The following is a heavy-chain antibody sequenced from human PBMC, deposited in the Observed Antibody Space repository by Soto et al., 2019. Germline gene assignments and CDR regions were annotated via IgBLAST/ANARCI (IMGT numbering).Heavy chain of an antibody. D-gene: IGHD6-19*01. J-gene: IGHJ3*01. V-gene: IGHV3-74*01. CDR3: TRAQASDGWYAFDV. Sequence: EVQLVESGGDLVPPGESLTLSCVTSGFTFSDYWLHWVRQVPGKGLMWVSRINSDGSSTIYADSVRGRFTISRDNAKNTLYLHMNSLRAADTAIYYCTRAQASDGWYAFDVWGQGTVVTVSS. CDR2: INSDGSST. CDR1: GFTFSDYW.